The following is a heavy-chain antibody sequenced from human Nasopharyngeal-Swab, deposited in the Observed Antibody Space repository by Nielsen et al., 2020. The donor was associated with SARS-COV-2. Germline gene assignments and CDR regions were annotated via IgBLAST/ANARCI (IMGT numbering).Heavy chain of an antibody. CDR1: GGSISSYY. CDR2: IYYSGST. V-gene: IGHV4-59*01. D-gene: IGHD3-3*01. CDR3: AREDYDFWSGYYIY. J-gene: IGHJ4*02. Sequence: SETLSLTCTVSGGSISSYYWSWIRQPPGKGLEWIGYIYYSGSTNYNPSLKSRVTISVDTSKNQFSLKLSSVTAADTAVYYCAREDYDFWSGYYIYWGQGTLVTVSS.